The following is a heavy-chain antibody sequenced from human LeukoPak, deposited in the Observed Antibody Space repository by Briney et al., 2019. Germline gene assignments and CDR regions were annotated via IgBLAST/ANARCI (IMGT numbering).Heavy chain of an antibody. Sequence: PGGSLRLSCAASGFTFSNYAMNWVRQAPGKGLEWVSSISGSGDEAHHADSVKGRFTISRDNSKNTLYLQMNSLRAEDTALYYCAKGGAISGWYWFDPWGQGTLVTVSS. J-gene: IGHJ5*02. CDR3: AKGGAISGWYWFDP. CDR1: GFTFSNYA. V-gene: IGHV3-23*01. CDR2: ISGSGDEA. D-gene: IGHD6-19*01.